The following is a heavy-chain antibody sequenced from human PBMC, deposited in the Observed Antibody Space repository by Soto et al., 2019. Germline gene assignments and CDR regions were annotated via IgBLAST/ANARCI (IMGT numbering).Heavy chain of an antibody. CDR3: AHRPFNSAWHDAYDI. Sequence: QITLKESGPTLVKPTETLTLTCTFSGFSLSARGEGVGWIRQPPGKALEWLAIIYWDDDKRYSPSLRTTFTITKDTSKNQVALTMTNMDHVDTATYFCAHRPFNSAWHDAYDIWGPGTMVTVSS. V-gene: IGHV2-5*02. J-gene: IGHJ3*02. D-gene: IGHD5-18*01. CDR1: GFSLSARGEG. CDR2: IYWDDDK.